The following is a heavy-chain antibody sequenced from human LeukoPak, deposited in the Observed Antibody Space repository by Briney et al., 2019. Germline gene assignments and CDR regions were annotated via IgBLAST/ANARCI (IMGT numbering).Heavy chain of an antibody. D-gene: IGHD3-3*02. J-gene: IGHJ4*02. CDR1: GGTLRDFG. Sequence: ASVKVSCKASGGTLRDFGISWVRQAPGQGLEWMGWINPNSGGTNYAQKFQGRVTMTRDTSISTAYMELSRLRSDDTAVYYCARGGGHFWSGYYFFDYWGQGTLVTVSS. CDR3: ARGGGHFWSGYYFFDY. CDR2: INPNSGGT. V-gene: IGHV1-2*02.